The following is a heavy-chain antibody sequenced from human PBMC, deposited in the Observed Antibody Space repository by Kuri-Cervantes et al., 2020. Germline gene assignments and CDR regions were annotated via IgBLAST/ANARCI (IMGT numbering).Heavy chain of an antibody. J-gene: IGHJ6*02. CDR1: GGSISSGGYY. V-gene: IGHV4-31*02. CDR3: ARAGYCSSTSCSVLRYFDWSRRGMDV. Sequence: SCTVSGGSISSGGYYWSWIRQHPGKGLEWIGYIYYSGSTYYNPSLKSRVTISVDTSKNQFSLKLSSVTAADTAVYYCARAGYCSSTSCSVLRYFDWSRRGMDVWGQGTTVTVSS. CDR2: IYYSGST. D-gene: IGHD2-2*01.